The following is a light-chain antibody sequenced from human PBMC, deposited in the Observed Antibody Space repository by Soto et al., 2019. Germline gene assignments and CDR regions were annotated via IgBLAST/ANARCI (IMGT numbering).Light chain of an antibody. CDR3: QSYDSSLSGSV. CDR1: SSNIGAGYD. Sequence: QSVLTQPPSVSGAPGQRVTISCTGSSSNIGAGYDVHWYQQLPGTAPILLIYGNSNRPSGVPDRFSGSKSGTSASLAITGLQAEDEADYYCQSYDSSLSGSVFGGGTKLTVL. J-gene: IGLJ3*02. CDR2: GNS. V-gene: IGLV1-40*01.